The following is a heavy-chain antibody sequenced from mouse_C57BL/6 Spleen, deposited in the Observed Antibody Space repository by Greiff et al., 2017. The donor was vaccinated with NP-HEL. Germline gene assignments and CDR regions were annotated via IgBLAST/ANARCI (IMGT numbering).Heavy chain of an antibody. CDR1: GYTFTSYW. CDR3: ERKGSYYGIYAMDY. Sequence: QVQLQQPGAELVKPGASVKMSCKASGYTFTSYWITWVKQRPGQGLEWIGDIYPGSGSTNYNEKFKSKATLTVDTSSSTAYMQLSSLTSEDSAVYYCERKGSYYGIYAMDYWGQGTSVTVSS. V-gene: IGHV1-55*01. CDR2: IYPGSGST. J-gene: IGHJ4*01. D-gene: IGHD1-1*01.